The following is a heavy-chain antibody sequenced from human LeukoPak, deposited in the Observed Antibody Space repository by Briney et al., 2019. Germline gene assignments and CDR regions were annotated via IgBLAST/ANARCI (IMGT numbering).Heavy chain of an antibody. CDR1: GGSFSGYY. CDR2: INHSGST. Sequence: SETLPLTCAVYGGSFSGYYWSWIRQPPGKGLEWIGEINHSGSTNYNPSLKSRVTISVDTSKNQFSLKLSSVTAADTAVYYCARAWSCSGGSCYGALGYWGQGTLVTVSS. V-gene: IGHV4-34*01. D-gene: IGHD2-15*01. J-gene: IGHJ4*02. CDR3: ARAWSCSGGSCYGALGY.